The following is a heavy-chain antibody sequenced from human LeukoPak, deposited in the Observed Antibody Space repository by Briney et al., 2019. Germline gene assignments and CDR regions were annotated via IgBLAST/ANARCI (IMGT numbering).Heavy chain of an antibody. V-gene: IGHV1-69*06. CDR3: ARGRQYFFDD. J-gene: IGHJ4*02. CDR2: FISMFGTP. D-gene: IGHD2/OR15-2a*01. Sequence: SVKVSCKAPGVTFTNYPMNWVRQAPGQGLEWMGRFISMFGTPNYAQKFQDRVTMTADKSTNTLYLELRNLKSEDTAMYYCARGRQYFFDDWGQGTLVTVSS. CDR1: GVTFTNYP.